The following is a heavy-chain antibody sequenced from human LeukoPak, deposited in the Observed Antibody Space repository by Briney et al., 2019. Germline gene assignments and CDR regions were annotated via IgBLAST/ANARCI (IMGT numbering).Heavy chain of an antibody. CDR3: ARARGRWHLLPLDF. CDR2: ISHDGGTK. V-gene: IGHV3-30*04. D-gene: IGHD1-26*01. Sequence: GGSLRLSCAASGFSFSNVAIHWVRQAPGKGLEWLAVISHDGGTKHYADSVKGRFTISRDNSNNSLSLQMNSLSAEDTAVYYCARARGRWHLLPLDFWGQGTLVTVSS. CDR1: GFSFSNVA. J-gene: IGHJ4*02.